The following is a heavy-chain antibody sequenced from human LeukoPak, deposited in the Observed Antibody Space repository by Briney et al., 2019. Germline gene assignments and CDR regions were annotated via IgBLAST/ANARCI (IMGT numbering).Heavy chain of an antibody. Sequence: GESLKISCKGSGYTFTSYWIGWVRLMSGKGLEWMGIIYPGDSDTRYGPSFQGQVTISADKSISTAYLQWSSLKASDTAMYYCARHYGDYYYYYGMDVWGQGTTVTVSS. J-gene: IGHJ6*02. CDR1: GYTFTSYW. V-gene: IGHV5-51*01. D-gene: IGHD4-17*01. CDR3: ARHYGDYYYYYGMDV. CDR2: IYPGDSDT.